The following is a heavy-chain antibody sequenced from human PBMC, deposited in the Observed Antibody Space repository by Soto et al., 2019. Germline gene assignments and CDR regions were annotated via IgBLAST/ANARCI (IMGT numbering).Heavy chain of an antibody. CDR2: IYYGGTT. CDR3: ARGWYSFDF. V-gene: IGHV4-38-2*01. CDR1: VEPMTGGYY. Sequence: SETLSLTCDVSVEPMTGGYYWGWLRQSPGKGLEWIGSIYYGGTTYYNPSLRSHLAISIDTSKNQFSLRLSSVTAADTALYYCARGWYSFDFWGQGTLVTVSS. J-gene: IGHJ4*02. D-gene: IGHD2-15*01.